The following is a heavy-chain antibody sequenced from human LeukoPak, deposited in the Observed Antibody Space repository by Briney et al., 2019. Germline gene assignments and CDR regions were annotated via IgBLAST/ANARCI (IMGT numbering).Heavy chain of an antibody. Sequence: PGGSLRLSCAASGFPFSSYEVNWVRQAPGKGLEWVSYISSRGSTILHADSVKGRFHISRDTSKNTLYLQMNSLRVEHTAIYYWAKEESTGGSYMDVWGKGTAVTISS. J-gene: IGHJ6*03. CDR3: AKEESTGGSYMDV. V-gene: IGHV3-48*03. CDR2: ISSRGSTI. CDR1: GFPFSSYE. D-gene: IGHD5/OR15-5a*01.